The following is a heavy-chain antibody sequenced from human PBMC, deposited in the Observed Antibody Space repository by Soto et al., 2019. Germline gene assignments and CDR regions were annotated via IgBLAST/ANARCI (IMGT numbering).Heavy chain of an antibody. CDR3: ARQYCINGVCPPHLISRFFDY. CDR1: GGSISRGSYF. CDR2: VYYSGTT. Sequence: SETLSLTCTVSGGSISRGSYFWGWVRQPPGKGLEWTGSVYYSGTTYYNPSLKSRVTISVDTSNNQLSLRMSSVTAADTAVYYCARQYCINGVCPPHLISRFFDYWGQGALVTVSS. D-gene: IGHD2-8*01. J-gene: IGHJ4*02. V-gene: IGHV4-39*01.